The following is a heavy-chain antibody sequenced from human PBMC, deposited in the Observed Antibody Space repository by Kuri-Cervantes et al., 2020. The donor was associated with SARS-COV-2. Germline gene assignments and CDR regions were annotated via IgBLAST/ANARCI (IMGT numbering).Heavy chain of an antibody. CDR1: GFTFNNYG. V-gene: IGHV3-30*02. Sequence: GGSLRLSCVASGFTFNNYGMHWVRQAPGKGLEWVAFIRYDGSNKYYADSVKGRFTISRDNAKNSLYLQMNSLRAEDTAVYYCARATLSRRAAPPYYDFWSGYYSFDYWGQGTLVTVSS. CDR3: ARATLSRRAAPPYYDFWSGYYSFDY. D-gene: IGHD3-3*01. CDR2: IRYDGSNK. J-gene: IGHJ4*02.